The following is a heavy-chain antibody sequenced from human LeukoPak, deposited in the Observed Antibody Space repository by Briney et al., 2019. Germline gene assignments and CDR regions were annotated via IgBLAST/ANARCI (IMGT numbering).Heavy chain of an antibody. V-gene: IGHV4-59*01. Sequence: SETLSLACTVSGGSISSYYWSRIRQPPGKGLEWIGYIYYSGSTNYNPSLKSRVTISVDTSKNQFSLKLSSVTAADTAVYYCARGRYSYGHHAFDIWGQGTMVTVSS. CDR3: ARGRYSYGHHAFDI. CDR1: GGSISSYY. J-gene: IGHJ3*02. CDR2: IYYSGST. D-gene: IGHD5-18*01.